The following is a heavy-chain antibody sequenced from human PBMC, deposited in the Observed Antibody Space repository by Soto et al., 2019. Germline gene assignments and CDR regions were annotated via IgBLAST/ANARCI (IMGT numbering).Heavy chain of an antibody. CDR1: GGSISSGGYY. D-gene: IGHD6-19*01. V-gene: IGHV4-31*03. CDR3: ARNREIAVAGTEYFFDY. CDR2: IYYSGST. Sequence: SETLSLTCTVSGGSISSGGYYWSWIRQHPGKGLEWIGYIYYSGSTYYNPSLKSRVTISVGTSKNQFSLKLSSVTAADTAVYYCARNREIAVAGTEYFFDYWGQGTLVTVSS. J-gene: IGHJ4*02.